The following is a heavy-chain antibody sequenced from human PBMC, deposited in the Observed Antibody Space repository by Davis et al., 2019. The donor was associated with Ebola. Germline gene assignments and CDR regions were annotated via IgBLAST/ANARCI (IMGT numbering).Heavy chain of an antibody. CDR2: ISRSGITT. D-gene: IGHD1-1*01. Sequence: GESLKISCAASGFTFSSYALNWVRQAPGKGLEWVSSISRSGITTYYTDSVKGRFTISRDNARNSLYLQMNSLRDEDTALYYCARDHNWAFDSWGQGSLVTVSS. CDR3: ARDHNWAFDS. V-gene: IGHV3-23*01. CDR1: GFTFSSYA. J-gene: IGHJ4*02.